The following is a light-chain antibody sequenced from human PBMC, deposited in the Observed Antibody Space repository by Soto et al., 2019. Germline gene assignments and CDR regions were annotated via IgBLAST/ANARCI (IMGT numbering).Light chain of an antibody. CDR2: GAS. J-gene: IGKJ1*01. V-gene: IGKV3-20*01. CDR3: QQYGISPRT. CDR1: QNVSSSY. Sequence: EIVLTQSPGTLSLSPGERATLSCRASQNVSSSYLAWYQQKPGQAPRLLIYGASSRASGIPDRFSGSGSGTDFTLTISRLEPEDFAVYYCQQYGISPRTFGQGTKVDIK.